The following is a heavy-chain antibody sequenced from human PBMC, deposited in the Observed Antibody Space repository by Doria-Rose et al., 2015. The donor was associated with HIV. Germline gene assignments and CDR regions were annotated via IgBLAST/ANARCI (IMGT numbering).Heavy chain of an antibody. CDR2: IFSDDER. J-gene: IGHJ4*02. V-gene: IGHV2-26*01. CDR1: GVSLSSPGMG. Sequence: SGPVLVKPTETLTLTCTVSGVSLSSPGMGVSWIRQPSGKALEWLANIFSDDERSYKPSLKSRLTISRVTSKSQVVLTMTDMDPVDTATYYCARIKSSRWYHKYYFDFWGQGTLVIVSA. D-gene: IGHD6-13*01. CDR3: ARIKSSRWYHKYYFDF.